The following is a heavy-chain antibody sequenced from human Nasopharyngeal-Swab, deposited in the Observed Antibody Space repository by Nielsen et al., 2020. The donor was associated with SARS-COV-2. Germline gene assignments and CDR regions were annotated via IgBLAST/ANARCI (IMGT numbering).Heavy chain of an antibody. V-gene: IGHV3-23*01. J-gene: IGHJ3*02. D-gene: IGHD3-10*01. CDR1: GFTFSSYA. Sequence: GESLKISCAASGFTFSSYAMTWVRQAPGKGPEWVSVVTGSGYGTDYADSVKGRFTISRDNAKNTLYLQMNSLRAEDTAVYYCARKDVFAYGVDAFDIWGQGTMVTVS. CDR2: VTGSGYGT. CDR3: ARKDVFAYGVDAFDI.